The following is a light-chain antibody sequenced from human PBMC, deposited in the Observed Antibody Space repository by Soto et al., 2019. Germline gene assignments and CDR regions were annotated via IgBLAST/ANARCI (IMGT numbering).Light chain of an antibody. V-gene: IGKV3-11*01. CDR2: DAS. CDR1: QSVSSY. Sequence: EIVLTQSPATLSLSPGERATLSCRASQSVSSYLAWYQQKPGQAPRLLIYDASNRATGIPARFSGSGSGTDFTITISRLEPEDFAVYYCQQSSNSPGTFGPGTKVDIK. J-gene: IGKJ3*01. CDR3: QQSSNSPGT.